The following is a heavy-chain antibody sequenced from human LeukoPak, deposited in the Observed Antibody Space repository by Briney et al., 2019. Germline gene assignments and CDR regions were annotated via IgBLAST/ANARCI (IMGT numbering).Heavy chain of an antibody. D-gene: IGHD1-20*01. CDR1: RFNVNNYW. V-gene: IGHV3-74*01. Sequence: GGSLRLSCAASRFNVNNYWMHWVRQAPGKGLVWVSRINEDGRVTSYAGSVRGRFPISRDSVENTLHLQMNSLRAEDTAVYYCARDNNWAFDYWGQGTLVTVSS. CDR2: INEDGRVT. CDR3: ARDNNWAFDY. J-gene: IGHJ4*02.